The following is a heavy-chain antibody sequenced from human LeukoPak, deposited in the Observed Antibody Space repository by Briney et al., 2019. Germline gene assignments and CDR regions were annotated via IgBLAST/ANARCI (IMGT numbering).Heavy chain of an antibody. CDR2: IIPILGIA. J-gene: IGHJ4*02. V-gene: IGHV1-69*04. Sequence: VASVKVSFKASGGTFSSYAISWVRQAPGQGLEWMGRIIPILGIANYAQKFQGRVTITADKSTSTAYMELSSLRSEDTAVYYCARIKTGIAVAGTSYYFDYWGQGTLVTVSS. D-gene: IGHD6-19*01. CDR3: ARIKTGIAVAGTSYYFDY. CDR1: GGTFSSYA.